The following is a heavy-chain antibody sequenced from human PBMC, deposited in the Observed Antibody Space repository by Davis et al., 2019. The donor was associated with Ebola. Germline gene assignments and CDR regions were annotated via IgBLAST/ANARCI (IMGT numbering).Heavy chain of an antibody. V-gene: IGHV1-69*05. CDR3: ARDLMVQGMDV. J-gene: IGHJ6*02. CDR2: IIPIFGTA. CDR1: GGTFSSYA. Sequence: SVKVSCKASGGTFSSYAISWVRQAPGQGLEWMGGIIPIFGTANYAQKFQGRVTMTTDTSTSTAYMELRSLRSDDTAVYYCARDLMVQGMDVWGQGTTVTVSS. D-gene: IGHD3-10*01.